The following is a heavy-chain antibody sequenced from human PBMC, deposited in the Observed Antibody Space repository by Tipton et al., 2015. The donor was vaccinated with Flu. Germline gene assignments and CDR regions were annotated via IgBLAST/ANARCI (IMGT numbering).Heavy chain of an antibody. D-gene: IGHD6-13*01. J-gene: IGHJ5*02. CDR3: SRASSSWYPHHMYNWFDP. CDR2: IYTSGST. CDR1: GGSISSYY. Sequence: TLSLTCTVSGGSISSYYWSWIRQPAGKGLEWIGRIYTSGSTNYNPSLKSRVTMSVDTSKNQFFLKLSSVTAADTAVYYCSRASSSWYPHHMYNWFDPWGQGTLVTVSS. V-gene: IGHV4-4*07.